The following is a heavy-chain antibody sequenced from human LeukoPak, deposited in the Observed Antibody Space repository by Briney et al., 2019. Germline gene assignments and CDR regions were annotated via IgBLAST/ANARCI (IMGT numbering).Heavy chain of an antibody. CDR3: ARQWLVIDY. CDR1: GVTFSGYY. D-gene: IGHD6-19*01. J-gene: IGHJ4*02. V-gene: IGHV3-11*01. Sequence: GGSPRLSSAASGVTFSGYYMGWIREAPGRGLEWISYINSDGSTINYADSVKGRFTISRDNAKNTLYLQMNSLRAEDTAVYYCARQWLVIDYWGQGTLVTVSS. CDR2: INSDGSTI.